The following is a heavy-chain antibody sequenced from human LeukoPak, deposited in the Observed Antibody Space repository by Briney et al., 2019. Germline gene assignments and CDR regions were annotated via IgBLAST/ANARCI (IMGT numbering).Heavy chain of an antibody. CDR2: ISYDGSNK. J-gene: IGHJ3*02. CDR3: AKDEDDYGDYVNAFDI. CDR1: GFTFSSYG. Sequence: PGGSLRLSCAASGFTFSSYGMHWVRHAPGKGLEWVAVISYDGSNKYYADPVKGRFTISRDNSKNTLYLQMNSLRAEDTAVYYCAKDEDDYGDYVNAFDIWGQGTMVTVSS. V-gene: IGHV3-30*18. D-gene: IGHD4-17*01.